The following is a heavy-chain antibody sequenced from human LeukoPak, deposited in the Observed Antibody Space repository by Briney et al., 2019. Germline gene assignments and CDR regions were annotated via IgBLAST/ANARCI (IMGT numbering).Heavy chain of an antibody. D-gene: IGHD2-8*01. CDR2: ISGFNT. CDR1: GFAFSNYA. Sequence: LGGSLRLSCTTSGFAFSNYAMNWVRQAPGKGPEWVSGISGFNTYYAVSVKGRFTIFRDNSKNVLYLQMDRLRAEDTAVYSCEKDVCTSPRCLLYFDSWGQGTLVTVSS. CDR3: EKDVCTSPRCLLYFDS. V-gene: IGHV3-23*01. J-gene: IGHJ4*02.